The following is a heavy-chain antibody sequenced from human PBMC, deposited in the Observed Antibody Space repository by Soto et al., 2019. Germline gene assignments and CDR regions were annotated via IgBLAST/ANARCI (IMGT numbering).Heavy chain of an antibody. CDR3: ARDQSSTVTTSYFDY. V-gene: IGHV1-18*01. CDR1: GYTFTSYG. Sequence: GASVKVSCKASGYTFTSYGISWVRQAPGQGLEWMGWISAYNGNTNYAQKLQGRVTMTTDTSTSTAYMELSSLRSEDTAVYYCARDQSSTVTTSYFDYWGQGTLVTVSS. CDR2: ISAYNGNT. J-gene: IGHJ4*02. D-gene: IGHD4-17*01.